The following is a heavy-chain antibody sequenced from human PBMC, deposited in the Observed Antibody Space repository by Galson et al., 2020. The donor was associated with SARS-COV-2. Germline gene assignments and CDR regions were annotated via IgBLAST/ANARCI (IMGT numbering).Heavy chain of an antibody. CDR1: GYSISSGYY. D-gene: IGHD3-16*01. J-gene: IGHJ4*02. V-gene: IGHV4-38-2*01. Sequence: SATLSLTCAVSGYSISSGYYWGWIRQPPGTGLEWLGSIYHSGSTYYNPSLKSRVTISVDTSKNQFSLKLSSVTAADTAVYYCASGGITKTDYWGQGTLVTVSS. CDR2: IYHSGST. CDR3: ASGGITKTDY.